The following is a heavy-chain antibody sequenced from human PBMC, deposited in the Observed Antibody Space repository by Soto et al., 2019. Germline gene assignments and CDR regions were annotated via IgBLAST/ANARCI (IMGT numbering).Heavy chain of an antibody. CDR3: ARDRALRFLEWLPYNWFDP. CDR1: GFTFSSYW. CDR2: IKQDGSEK. J-gene: IGHJ5*02. Sequence: PGGSLRLSCAASGFTFSSYWMSWVRQAPGKGLEWVANIKQDGSEKYYVDSVKGRFTISRDNAKNSLYLQMNSLRAEDTAVYYCARDRALRFLEWLPYNWFDPWGQGTLVTVSS. D-gene: IGHD3-3*01. V-gene: IGHV3-7*05.